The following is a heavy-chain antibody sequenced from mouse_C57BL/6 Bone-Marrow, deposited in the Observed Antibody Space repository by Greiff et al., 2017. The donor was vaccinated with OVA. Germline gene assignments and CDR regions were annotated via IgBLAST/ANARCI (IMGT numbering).Heavy chain of an antibody. J-gene: IGHJ2*01. Sequence: DVMLVESGGGLVQPTGSLKLSCAASGFSFNTYAMNWVRQAPGKGLEWVARIRSKSNNYATYYADSVKDRFTISRDDSESMLYLQMNNLKTEDTAMYYCVRQRYSSPFFDYWGQGTTLTVSS. V-gene: IGHV10-1*01. CDR1: GFSFNTYA. CDR2: IRSKSNNYAT. D-gene: IGHD1-1*01. CDR3: VRQRYSSPFFDY.